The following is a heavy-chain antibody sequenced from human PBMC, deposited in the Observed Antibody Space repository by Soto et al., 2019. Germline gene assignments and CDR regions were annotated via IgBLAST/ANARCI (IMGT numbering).Heavy chain of an antibody. CDR3: AKDSSITIFGVVIPLSAFDI. J-gene: IGHJ3*02. D-gene: IGHD3-3*01. CDR1: GFTFSSYA. V-gene: IGHV3-23*01. Sequence: EVQLLESGGGLVQPGGSLRLSCAASGFTFSSYAMSWVRQAPGKGLEWVSAISGSGGSTYYADSVKGRFTITRDHSESSLYLQMNSQRAEDTAVYYCAKDSSITIFGVVIPLSAFDIWGQGTMVTVSS. CDR2: ISGSGGST.